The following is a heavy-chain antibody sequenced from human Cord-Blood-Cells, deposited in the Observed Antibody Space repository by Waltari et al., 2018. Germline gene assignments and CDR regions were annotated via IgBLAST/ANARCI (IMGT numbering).Heavy chain of an antibody. D-gene: IGHD3-3*01. CDR3: ARVRDDFWSGYLSGGANWFDP. Sequence: QVQLQESGPGLVKPSETLSLTCAVSGYSISSGYYWGWIRQPPGKGGGWIGSIYHSGSTYYNPSLKSRVTISVDTSKNQFSLKLSSVTAADTAVYYCARVRDDFWSGYLSGGANWFDPWGQGTLVTVSS. V-gene: IGHV4-38-2*01. CDR1: GYSISSGYY. CDR2: IYHSGST. J-gene: IGHJ5*02.